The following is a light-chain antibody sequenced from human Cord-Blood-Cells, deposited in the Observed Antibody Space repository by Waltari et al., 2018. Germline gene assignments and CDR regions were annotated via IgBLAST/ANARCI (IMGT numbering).Light chain of an antibody. Sequence: AALTQPASVSASPVQSITLSCTGTSSDLGGYNYVPWYQQHPDKAPKLMMYDVSNRPSGVSNRFAGSKCGNTASLSICGRQAENEADYYCSSYTSSSTLVFGGGTKLTVL. V-gene: IGLV2-14*01. CDR1: SSDLGGYNY. CDR3: SSYTSSSTLV. CDR2: DVS. J-gene: IGLJ3*02.